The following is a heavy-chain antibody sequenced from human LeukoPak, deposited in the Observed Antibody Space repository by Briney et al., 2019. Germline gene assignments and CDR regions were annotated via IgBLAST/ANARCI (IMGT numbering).Heavy chain of an antibody. CDR2: INHSGST. Sequence: SSETLSLTCAVYGGSFSGYYWSWIRQPPGKGLEWIGEINHSGSTNYNPSLKSRVTISVDTSKNQFSLKLSSVTAADTAVYYCARLKDDGGWYYFDYWGQGTLVTVSS. J-gene: IGHJ4*02. CDR1: GGSFSGYY. CDR3: ARLKDDGGWYYFDY. D-gene: IGHD6-19*01. V-gene: IGHV4-34*01.